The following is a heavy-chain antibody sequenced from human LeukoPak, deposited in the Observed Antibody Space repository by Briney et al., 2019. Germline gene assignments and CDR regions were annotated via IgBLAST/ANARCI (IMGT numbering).Heavy chain of an antibody. V-gene: IGHV4-61*02. J-gene: IGHJ4*02. CDR3: AREHYDFWSGYYNDY. D-gene: IGHD3-3*01. CDR2: IYTSGST. CDR1: GGSISSGSYY. Sequence: SQTLSLTCTVSGGSISSGSYYWSWLRQPAGAGLEWIGRIYTSGSTNYNPSLKSRVTISVDTSKNQFSLKLSSVTAADTAVYYCAREHYDFWSGYYNDYWGQGTLVTASS.